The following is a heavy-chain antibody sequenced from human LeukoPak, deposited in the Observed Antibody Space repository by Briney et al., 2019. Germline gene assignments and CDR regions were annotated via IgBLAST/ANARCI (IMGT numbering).Heavy chain of an antibody. V-gene: IGHV3-13*04. CDR3: ARGEPGSFDY. D-gene: IGHD1-14*01. CDR2: ICTAGDT. J-gene: IGHJ4*02. CDR1: GFTFSSYD. Sequence: PGGSLRLSCAASGFTFSSYDMHWVSQATGKGLEWVSAICTAGDTYYPGSVKGRFTISRENAKNSLYLQMNSLRAGDTAVYYCARGEPGSFDYWGQGTLVTVSS.